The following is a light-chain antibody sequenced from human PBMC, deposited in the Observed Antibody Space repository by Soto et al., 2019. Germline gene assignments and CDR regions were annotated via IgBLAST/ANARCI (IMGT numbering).Light chain of an antibody. CDR1: SNDIGAYNY. CDR2: EVF. CDR3: SSYAGRETGV. J-gene: IGLJ1*01. V-gene: IGLV2-8*01. Sequence: QSVLTQPPSASGSPGQSVTISCTGTSNDIGAYNYVSWYRQHPGKAPKLLIYEVFRRPSGVPDRFSGSRSGNTASLTVSDLQPEDEADYYCSSYAGRETGVFGTGTKVTVL.